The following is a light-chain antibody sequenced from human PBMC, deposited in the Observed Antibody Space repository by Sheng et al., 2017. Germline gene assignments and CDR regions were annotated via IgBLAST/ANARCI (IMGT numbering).Light chain of an antibody. Sequence: QSALTQPASVSESPGQSITISCTGTSSDLDVYNYVSWYQQHPSKAPKLIIYDVTRRPSGVSNRFSGSKSGNTASLTISGLQAEDEAEYYCSSCTSSTTPVVFGGGTKLTVL. CDR1: SSDLDVYNY. CDR2: DVT. V-gene: IGLV2-14*03. J-gene: IGLJ2*01. CDR3: SSCTSSTTPVV.